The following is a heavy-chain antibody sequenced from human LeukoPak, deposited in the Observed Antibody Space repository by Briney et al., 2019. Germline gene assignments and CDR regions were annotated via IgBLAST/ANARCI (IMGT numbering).Heavy chain of an antibody. D-gene: IGHD3-22*01. CDR2: IIPIFGTA. CDR3: ARENYSSGYYSGFDY. J-gene: IGHJ4*02. Sequence: GASVKVSCKASGGTFSSYAISWVRQAPGQGLEWMGGIIPIFGTANYAQKFQGRVTITADESTSTAYMELSSLRSEDTAVYYCARENYSSGYYSGFDYWGQGTLVTVSS. V-gene: IGHV1-69*13. CDR1: GGTFSSYA.